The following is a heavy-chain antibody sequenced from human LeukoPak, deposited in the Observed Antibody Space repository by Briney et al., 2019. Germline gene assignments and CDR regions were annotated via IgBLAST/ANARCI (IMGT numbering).Heavy chain of an antibody. CDR2: ISWNSGSI. Sequence: AGGSLRLSCAASGFTFDDYAMHWVRQAPGKGLEWVSGISWNSGSIDYADSMKGRFTISRVNAKNSLYLQMNSLRAEDTALYYCARAEEDIVVVVAATGMDVWGQGTTVTVSS. D-gene: IGHD2-15*01. V-gene: IGHV3-9*01. J-gene: IGHJ6*02. CDR1: GFTFDDYA. CDR3: ARAEEDIVVVVAATGMDV.